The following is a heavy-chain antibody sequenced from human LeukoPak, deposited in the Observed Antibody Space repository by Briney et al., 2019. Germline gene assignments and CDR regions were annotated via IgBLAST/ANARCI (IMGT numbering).Heavy chain of an antibody. CDR2: ISGAGSST. J-gene: IGHJ4*02. V-gene: IGHV3-23*01. Sequence: PGGSLRLSCAASGFTFSSCAMTWVRQAPGKGLEWVSGISGAGSSTYYADSVKGRFTTSRDNSKNTLVLQMNSLRAEDTAVYYCAKSAGRYYSDDWGQGTLVTVSS. D-gene: IGHD3-10*01. CDR1: GFTFSSCA. CDR3: AKSAGRYYSDD.